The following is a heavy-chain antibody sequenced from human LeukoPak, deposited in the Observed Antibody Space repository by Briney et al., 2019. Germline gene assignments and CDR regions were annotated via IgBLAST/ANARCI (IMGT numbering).Heavy chain of an antibody. V-gene: IGHV3-7*01. Sequence: PGGSLRLSCAASGFTFSSYWMSWVRQAPGKGLEWVANIKQDGSEKYYVDPVKGRFTISRDNAKNSLYLQMNSLRAEDTAVYYCAREAHLLWFGELPIMDYYYYYMDVWGKGTTVTVSS. J-gene: IGHJ6*03. CDR3: AREAHLLWFGELPIMDYYYYYMDV. CDR2: IKQDGSEK. CDR1: GFTFSSYW. D-gene: IGHD3-10*01.